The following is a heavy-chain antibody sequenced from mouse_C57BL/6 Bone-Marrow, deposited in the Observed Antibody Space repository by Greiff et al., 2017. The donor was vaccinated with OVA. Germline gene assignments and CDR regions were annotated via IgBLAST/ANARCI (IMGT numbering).Heavy chain of an antibody. V-gene: IGHV1-55*01. J-gene: IGHJ3*01. D-gene: IGHD1-1*01. Sequence: QVQLQQPGAELVKPGASVKMSCKASGYTFTSYWIPWVKQRPGQGLEWIGDIYPGSGSTNYTEKFKSKATLTVDTSSSTGYMQLSSLTSEDSAVYYCAREDYYYGSSWAWFAYWGQGTLVTVSA. CDR3: AREDYYYGSSWAWFAY. CDR2: IYPGSGST. CDR1: GYTFTSYW.